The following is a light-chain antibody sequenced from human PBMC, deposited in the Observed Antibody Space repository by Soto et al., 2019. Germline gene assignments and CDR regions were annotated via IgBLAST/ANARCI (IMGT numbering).Light chain of an antibody. V-gene: IGKV3-20*01. CDR1: QSDSSRF. CDR2: STF. Sequence: EIVLTQSPDTLSLSPGERATLSCRASQSDSSRFLAWYQQKPGQAPRLLIHSTFRRDTGIPDRFSGSGSGTDFTLTISRLEPEDYAVYYCQLYGSSWTFGQGTKVEIK. CDR3: QLYGSSWT. J-gene: IGKJ1*01.